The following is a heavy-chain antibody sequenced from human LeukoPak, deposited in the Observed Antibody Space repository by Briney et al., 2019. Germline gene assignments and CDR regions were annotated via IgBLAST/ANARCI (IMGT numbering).Heavy chain of an antibody. CDR1: GYTFTGYY. CDR2: INPNSGGT. V-gene: IGHV1-2*02. J-gene: IGHJ4*02. CDR3: AXXXWFGELLQDY. Sequence: ASVKVSCKASGYTFTGYYMHWVRQAPGQGLEWMGWINPNSGGTNYAQKFQGRVTMTRDTSISTAYMELSRLRSDDTAVYYCAXXXWFGELLQDYWGQGTLVTVSS. D-gene: IGHD3-10*01.